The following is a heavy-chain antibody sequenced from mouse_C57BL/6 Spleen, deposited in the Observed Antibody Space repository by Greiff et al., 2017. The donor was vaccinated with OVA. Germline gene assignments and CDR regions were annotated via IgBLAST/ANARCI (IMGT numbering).Heavy chain of an antibody. D-gene: IGHD2-3*01. CDR3: ARYDGYPYYAMDY. CDR2: LYPGDGDT. V-gene: IGHV1-80*01. J-gene: IGHJ4*01. Sequence: QVQLKQSGAELVKPGASVKISCKASGYAFSSYWMNWVKQRPGKGLEWIGQLYPGDGDTNYNGKFKGKATLTADKSSSTAYMQLSSLTSEDSAVYFCARYDGYPYYAMDYWGQGTSVTVSS. CDR1: GYAFSSYW.